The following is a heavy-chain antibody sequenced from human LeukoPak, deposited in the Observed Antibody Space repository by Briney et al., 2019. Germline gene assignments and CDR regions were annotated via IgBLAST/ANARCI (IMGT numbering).Heavy chain of an antibody. J-gene: IGHJ6*02. D-gene: IGHD6-13*01. CDR1: GGSISSSSYY. Sequence: PSETLSLTCTVSGGSISSSSYYWGWIRQPPGKGLEWIGSIYYSGSTYYNPSLKSRVTISVDTSKNQFSLKLSSVTAADTAVYYCARHHSSSWSLGAPLGYYYGMDVWGQGTTVTVSS. V-gene: IGHV4-39*01. CDR3: ARHHSSSWSLGAPLGYYYGMDV. CDR2: IYYSGST.